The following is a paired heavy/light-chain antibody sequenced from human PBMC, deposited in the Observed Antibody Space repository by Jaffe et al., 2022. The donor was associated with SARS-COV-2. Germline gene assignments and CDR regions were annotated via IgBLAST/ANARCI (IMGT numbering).Light chain of an antibody. CDR3: QQRSNWPIT. J-gene: IGKJ5*01. CDR2: DAS. Sequence: EIVLTQSPATLSLSPGERATLSCRASQSVSSYLAWYQQKPGQAPRLLIYDASNRATGIPARFSGSGSGTDFTLTISSLEPEDFAVYYCQQRSNWPITFGQGTRLDIK. CDR1: QSVSSY. V-gene: IGKV3-11*01.
Heavy chain of an antibody. J-gene: IGHJ4*02. Sequence: EVQLVESGGGLVQPGGSLRLSCAASGFTFSSYWMSWVRQAPGKGLEWVASMNQGGSEKHYVESVKGRFTISRDNAKKSLYLQMNSLRAEDTAVYYCVRDPLRQSDYWGQGTLVTVSS. CDR2: MNQGGSEK. CDR1: GFTFSSYW. CDR3: VRDPLRQSDY. V-gene: IGHV3-7*01. D-gene: IGHD4-4*01.